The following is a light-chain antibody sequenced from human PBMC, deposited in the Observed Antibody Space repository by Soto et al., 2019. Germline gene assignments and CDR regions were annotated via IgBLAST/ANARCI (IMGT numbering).Light chain of an antibody. J-gene: IGKJ1*01. CDR2: GAS. CDR3: QHYGNSPT. V-gene: IGKV3-20*01. CDR1: QSVSSGY. Sequence: IVLTQSPGTLSLSPGAGATLSCRASQSVSSGYLAWYQQKPGQAPRLLIYGASRRATGIPDRFSGSGSGTDFTLSISRLEPEDFAVYWCQHYGNSPTFGQGTKVDIK.